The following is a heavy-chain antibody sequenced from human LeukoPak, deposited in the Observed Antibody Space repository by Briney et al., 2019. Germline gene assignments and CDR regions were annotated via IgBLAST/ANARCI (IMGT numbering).Heavy chain of an antibody. CDR3: ASSYYYGSGSYYRDY. V-gene: IGHV3-66*01. CDR2: IYSGGST. D-gene: IGHD3-10*01. Sequence: PGGSLKLSCAASGFTVSSNYMSWVRQAPGKGLEWVSVIYSGGSTYYADSVKGRFTISRDNSKNTLYLQMNSLRAEDTAVYYCASSYYYGSGSYYRDYWGQGTLVTVSS. J-gene: IGHJ4*02. CDR1: GFTVSSNY.